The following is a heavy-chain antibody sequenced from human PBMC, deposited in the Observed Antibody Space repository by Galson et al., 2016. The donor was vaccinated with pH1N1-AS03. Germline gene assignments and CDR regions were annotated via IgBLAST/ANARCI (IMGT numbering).Heavy chain of an antibody. CDR1: GFTFSGYW. D-gene: IGHD3-3*01. V-gene: IGHV3-7*03. Sequence: SLRLSCAAPGFTFSGYWMTWVRQAPGKGLEWVANIKQDSSEKYYVDSVKGRFTISRDNAKNSLYLQMNSLRVEDTANYYCSRGKDFWSGYPNDPFDLWGQGTMVTVSS. CDR3: SRGKDFWSGYPNDPFDL. J-gene: IGHJ3*01. CDR2: IKQDSSEK.